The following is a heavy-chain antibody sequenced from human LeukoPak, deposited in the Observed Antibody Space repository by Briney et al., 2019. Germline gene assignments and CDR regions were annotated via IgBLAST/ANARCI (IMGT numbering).Heavy chain of an antibody. J-gene: IGHJ4*02. Sequence: GRSLRLSCAASGFTFSSYAMHWVRQAPGKGLEWVAVISYDGSNKYYADSVKGRFTISRDNSKNTLYLQMNSLRAEDTAVYYCARDPEDGGNPVWFAYWGQGTLVTVSS. CDR3: ARDPEDGGNPVWFAY. CDR1: GFTFSSYA. CDR2: ISYDGSNK. V-gene: IGHV3-30*04. D-gene: IGHD4-23*01.